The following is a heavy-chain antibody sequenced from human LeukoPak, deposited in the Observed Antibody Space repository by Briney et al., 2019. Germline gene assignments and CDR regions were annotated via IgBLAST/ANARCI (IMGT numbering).Heavy chain of an antibody. D-gene: IGHD1-26*01. CDR1: GFTFSSYG. Sequence: PGGSLRLSCAASGFTFSSYGMHWVRQAPGKGLEWVAKIEKDGSAAYYVDSMKGRFTISRDNAENSLYLQMNSLRAEDTAVYSCARAGVTNLLGETYWYFDLWGRGTLVTVSS. J-gene: IGHJ2*01. CDR2: IEKDGSAA. CDR3: ARAGVTNLLGETYWYFDL. V-gene: IGHV3-7*01.